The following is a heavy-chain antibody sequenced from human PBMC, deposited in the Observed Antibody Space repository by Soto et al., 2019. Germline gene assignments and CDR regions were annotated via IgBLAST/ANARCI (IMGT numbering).Heavy chain of an antibody. V-gene: IGHV1-18*01. J-gene: IGHJ4*02. CDR3: ARLKGTYDDFWGGYYSPFGS. CDR1: GYTFTSYG. Sequence: ASVKVSCKASGYTFTSYGISWVRQAPGQGLEWMGWISAYNGNTNYAQKLQGRVTMTTDTSTSTGYMELRSLRSDDTAVYYCARLKGTYDDFWGGYYSPFGSWGQGALVTVSS. D-gene: IGHD3-3*01. CDR2: ISAYNGNT.